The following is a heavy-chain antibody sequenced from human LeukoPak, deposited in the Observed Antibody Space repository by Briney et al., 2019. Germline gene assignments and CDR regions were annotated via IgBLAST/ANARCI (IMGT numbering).Heavy chain of an antibody. CDR2: INSDGSST. CDR1: GFTFSSYW. V-gene: IGHV3-74*01. CDR3: ARYRGFGENWDYFDY. D-gene: IGHD3-10*01. J-gene: IGHJ4*02. Sequence: GGSLRLSCAASGFTFSSYWMHWVRQAPGKGLVRVSRINSDGSSTSYADSVKGRFTISRDNAKNTLYLQMNSLRAEDTAVYYCARYRGFGENWDYFDYWGQGTLVTVSS.